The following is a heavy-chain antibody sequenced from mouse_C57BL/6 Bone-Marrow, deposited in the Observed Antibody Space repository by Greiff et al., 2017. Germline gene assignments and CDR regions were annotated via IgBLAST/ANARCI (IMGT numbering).Heavy chain of an antibody. Sequence: EVKLMESGGDLVKPGGSLKLSCAASGFTFSSYGMSWVRQTPDKRLEWVATISSGGSYTYYPDSVKGRFTISRDNAKNNLYLQMSHLKSEDTAMYYCARDDGGYFDVWGTGTTVTVSS. V-gene: IGHV5-6*01. J-gene: IGHJ1*03. D-gene: IGHD1-1*01. CDR2: ISSGGSYT. CDR1: GFTFSSYG. CDR3: ARDDGGYFDV.